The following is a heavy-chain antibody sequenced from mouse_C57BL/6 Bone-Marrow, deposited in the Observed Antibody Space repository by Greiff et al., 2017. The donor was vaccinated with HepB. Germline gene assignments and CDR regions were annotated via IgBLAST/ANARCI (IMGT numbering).Heavy chain of an antibody. V-gene: IGHV1-82*01. CDR3: ARSPSPYYAMDY. CDR1: GYAFSSSW. CDR2: IYPGDGDT. J-gene: IGHJ4*01. Sequence: QVQLKESGPELVKPGASVKISCKASGYAFSSSWMNWVKQRPGKGLEWIGRIYPGDGDTNYNGKFKGKATLTADKSSSTAYMQLSSLTSEDSAVYFCARSPSPYYAMDYWGQGTSVTVSS.